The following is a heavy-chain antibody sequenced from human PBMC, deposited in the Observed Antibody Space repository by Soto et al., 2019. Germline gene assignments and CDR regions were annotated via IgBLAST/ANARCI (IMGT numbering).Heavy chain of an antibody. J-gene: IGHJ6*02. CDR1: GGTFSKDA. CDR3: TRVLGYTFEPGKTRYYAMDV. CDR2: LIPVFGSP. Sequence: QVPLVQSGAEVKKPGSSVTVSCKTSGGTFSKDAINWVRQAPGQGLEWMGLLIPVFGSPIYAQKFQGRIRITADESTSTAFMDLSSVRSEDTAVYYCTRVLGYTFEPGKTRYYAMDVWGQGTTVSVSS. V-gene: IGHV1-69*01. D-gene: IGHD5-18*01.